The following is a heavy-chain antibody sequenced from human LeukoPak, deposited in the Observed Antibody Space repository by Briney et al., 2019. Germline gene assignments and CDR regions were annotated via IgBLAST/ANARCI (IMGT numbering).Heavy chain of an antibody. V-gene: IGHV4-59*01. CDR3: ARSDLDYYDSSGYSPPGFDP. CDR1: GGSISSYY. CDR2: IYYSGST. J-gene: IGHJ5*02. D-gene: IGHD3-22*01. Sequence: SETLSLTCTVSGGSISSYYWSWIRQPPGKGLEWIGYIYYSGSTNYNPSLKSRVTISVDTSKNQFSLNLISVTAADTAVYYCARSDLDYYDSSGYSPPGFDPWGQGTLVTVSS.